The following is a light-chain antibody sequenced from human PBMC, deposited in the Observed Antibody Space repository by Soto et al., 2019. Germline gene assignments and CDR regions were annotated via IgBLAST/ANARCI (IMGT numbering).Light chain of an antibody. CDR3: CSYAGSSTWV. CDR2: EVS. CDR1: SSDVGSYNL. V-gene: IGLV2-23*02. Sequence: QSVLTQPASVSGSPGQSITISCTGTSSDVGSYNLVSWYQQRPGKAPKLMIYEVSKRPSGVSNRFSGSKSGNTASLTISGLQAEDEADYCCCSYAGSSTWVFGGGTKLTVL. J-gene: IGLJ3*02.